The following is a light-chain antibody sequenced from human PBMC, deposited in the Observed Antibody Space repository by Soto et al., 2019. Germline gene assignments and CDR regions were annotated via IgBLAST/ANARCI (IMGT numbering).Light chain of an antibody. CDR1: QSVGNF. CDR2: GAS. Sequence: EIVMTQSPATLSVSPGERAILSCRASQSVGNFLAWYQQKPGQAPRLLIYGASTRATGIPARFSGSGSGTEFSLTITGLQSEDFAVYYCHQYNERTSNTLGQGTRLEIK. CDR3: HQYNERTSNT. J-gene: IGKJ5*01. V-gene: IGKV3-15*01.